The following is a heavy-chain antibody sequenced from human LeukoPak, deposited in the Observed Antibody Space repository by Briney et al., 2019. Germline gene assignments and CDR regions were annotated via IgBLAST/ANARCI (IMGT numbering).Heavy chain of an antibody. Sequence: GASVKVSCKASGYTFTSYDINWVRQATGQGLEWMGWMNPNSGNAGYAQKFQGRLTMTMKTSISTAYMELSSLRSEDTAVYYCARGRHHYDGSGSSYSFDDWGQGTLVTVSS. CDR2: MNPNSGNA. D-gene: IGHD3-22*01. CDR3: ARGRHHYDGSGSSYSFDD. CDR1: GYTFTSYD. V-gene: IGHV1-8*01. J-gene: IGHJ4*02.